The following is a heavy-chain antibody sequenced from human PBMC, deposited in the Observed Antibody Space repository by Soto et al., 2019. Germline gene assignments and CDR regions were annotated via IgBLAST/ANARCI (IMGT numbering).Heavy chain of an antibody. J-gene: IGHJ4*02. CDR2: IYYSGST. D-gene: IGHD5-12*01. V-gene: IGHV4-31*03. Sequence: QVQLQESGPGLVKPSQTLSLTCTVSGGSISSGGYYWSWIRQHPGKGLEWIGYIYYSGSTYYNPSLKSRVTISVDTSKNQFSLKLSSVTAADTAVYYCARGLLFTRGYSGYDGGYYFDYWGQGTLVTVSS. CDR1: GGSISSGGYY. CDR3: ARGLLFTRGYSGYDGGYYFDY.